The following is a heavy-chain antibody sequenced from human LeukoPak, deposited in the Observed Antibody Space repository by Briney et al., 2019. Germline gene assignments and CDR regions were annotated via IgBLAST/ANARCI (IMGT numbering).Heavy chain of an antibody. Sequence: SETLSLTCTVSGGSISSSSYYWGWIRQPPGKGLEWIGSIYYSGSTYYNPSLKSRVTISVDTSKNQFSLKVNSVTAADTAVYYCARSGYVGYEGPAVFDSWGQGTLVTVSS. CDR1: GGSISSSSYY. D-gene: IGHD5-12*01. J-gene: IGHJ4*02. V-gene: IGHV4-39*07. CDR3: ARSGYVGYEGPAVFDS. CDR2: IYYSGST.